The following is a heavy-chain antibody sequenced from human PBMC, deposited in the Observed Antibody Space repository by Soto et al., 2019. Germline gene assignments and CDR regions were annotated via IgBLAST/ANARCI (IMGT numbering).Heavy chain of an antibody. CDR3: ARAPPSTGVNYVFIDY. J-gene: IGHJ4*02. CDR1: GYTFTSYY. D-gene: IGHD2-2*01. Sequence: VTVSCKASGYTFTSYYMHGVRQAPGQGLEWMGIINPSGGSTSYAQKFQGRVTMTRDTSTSTVYMELSSLRSEDTAVYYCARAPPSTGVNYVFIDYWGQGTLVTVS. CDR2: INPSGGST. V-gene: IGHV1-46*01.